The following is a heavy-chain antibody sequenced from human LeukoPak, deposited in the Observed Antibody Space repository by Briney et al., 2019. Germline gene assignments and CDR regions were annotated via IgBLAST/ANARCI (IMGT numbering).Heavy chain of an antibody. Sequence: GGSLRLSCTPSGFTFSSHAMSWVRQAPGKGLEWVSAISGSGGSTYYADSVKGRFTISRDNSKNTLYLQMNSLRAEDTAVYYCAKSVVPAATIYYYYGMDVWGQGTTVTVSS. V-gene: IGHV3-23*01. CDR3: AKSVVPAATIYYYYGMDV. D-gene: IGHD2-2*01. J-gene: IGHJ6*02. CDR2: ISGSGGST. CDR1: GFTFSSHA.